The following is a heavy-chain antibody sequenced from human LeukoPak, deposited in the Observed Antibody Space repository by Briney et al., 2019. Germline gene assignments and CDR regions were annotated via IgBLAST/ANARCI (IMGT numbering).Heavy chain of an antibody. CDR3: AYSSSSHAFDY. D-gene: IGHD6-6*01. CDR1: GYTFTGYY. CDR2: INPNSGGT. Sequence: ASVKVSCKASGYTFTGYYMHWVRQAPGQGLEWMGWINPNSGGTSYAQKFQGRVTMTRDTSISTAYMELSRLRSDDTAVYYCAYSSSSHAFDYWGQGTLVTVSS. V-gene: IGHV1-2*02. J-gene: IGHJ4*02.